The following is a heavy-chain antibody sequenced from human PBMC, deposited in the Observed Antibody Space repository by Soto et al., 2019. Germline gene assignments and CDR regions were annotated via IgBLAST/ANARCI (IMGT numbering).Heavy chain of an antibody. V-gene: IGHV1-8*01. CDR3: ARLKGVPY. CDR2: MNPNSGNT. J-gene: IGHJ4*02. Sequence: QVQLVQSGGEVKKPGASVKVSCKASGYTFSNHDIHWVRQATGQGLEWMGWMNPNSGNTGYAQKFERSITMTRDNSILTAYMELSSLRSDDTAVYYCARLKGVPYWGQGTLITVSS. CDR1: GYTFSNHD. D-gene: IGHD2-8*01.